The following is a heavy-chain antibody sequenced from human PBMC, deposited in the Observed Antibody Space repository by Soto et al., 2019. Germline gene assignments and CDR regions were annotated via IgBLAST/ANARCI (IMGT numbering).Heavy chain of an antibody. D-gene: IGHD3-16*02. CDR2: INHSGNT. J-gene: IGHJ6*01. V-gene: IGHV4-34*01. CDR1: GGSFSGNY. Sequence: QVQLQQWGAGLLKPSETLSLTCAVYGGSFSGNYWSWIRQPPGKGLEWMGEINHSGNTNYNPSLKSRVALSVDTSNNQFSLKLTSVTAAETVVYYCARTPYDYVWGSYRDVYYYAMDVWGQGTTVTVSS. CDR3: ARTPYDYVWGSYRDVYYYAMDV.